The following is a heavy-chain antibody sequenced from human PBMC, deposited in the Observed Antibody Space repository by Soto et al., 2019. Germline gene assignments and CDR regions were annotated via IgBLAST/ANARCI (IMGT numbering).Heavy chain of an antibody. CDR3: ARGDSGYDLFFDY. V-gene: IGHV3-7*01. Sequence: PGGSLRLSCAASGFTFSSYWMSWVRQAPGKGLEWVANIKQDGSEKYYVDSVKGRFTISRDNAKNSLYLQMNSLRAEDTAVYYCARGDSGYDLFFDYWGQGTLVTVSS. CDR1: GFTFSSYW. D-gene: IGHD5-12*01. J-gene: IGHJ4*02. CDR2: IKQDGSEK.